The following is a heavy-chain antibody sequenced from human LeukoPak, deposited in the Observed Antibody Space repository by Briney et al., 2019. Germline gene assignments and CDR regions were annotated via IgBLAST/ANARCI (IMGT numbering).Heavy chain of an antibody. CDR2: ISDSGGSS. CDR1: GFTFRSYA. Sequence: GGSLRLSCAASGFTFRSYAMSWVRQAPGKGLEWVSSISDSGGSSYYADSVKGRFTISRDNSKNTLYLQMHGLRAEDTAVYYCAKDGFALALHYSFDYRGQGTLVTVSS. J-gene: IGHJ4*02. CDR3: AKDGFALALHYSFDY. V-gene: IGHV3-23*01. D-gene: IGHD3-3*01.